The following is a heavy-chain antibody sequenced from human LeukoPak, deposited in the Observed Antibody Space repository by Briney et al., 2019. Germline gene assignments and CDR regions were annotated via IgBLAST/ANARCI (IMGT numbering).Heavy chain of an antibody. CDR3: AQRQGPMSGSYDYFDP. CDR2: IHSNGYT. D-gene: IGHD1-26*01. Sequence: SETLSLTCTVSGGSISGYYWTWIRQPPGQGLEWIAYIHSNGYTNYNPSLRSRVTISVDPSKNQFSLTVAPVTAADTAIYYCAQRQGPMSGSYDYFDPWGQGALVTVSS. J-gene: IGHJ5*02. V-gene: IGHV4-4*09. CDR1: GGSISGYY.